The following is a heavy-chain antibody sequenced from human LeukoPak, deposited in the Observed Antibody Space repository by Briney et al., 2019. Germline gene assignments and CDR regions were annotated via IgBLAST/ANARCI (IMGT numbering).Heavy chain of an antibody. CDR3: ARGASRLPDY. CDR2: ISATTSYI. J-gene: IGHJ4*02. Sequence: GGSLRLSCAASGFTFSSYSMNWVRQAPGKGLEWVSSISATTSYIFYADSVKGRFTISRDNAKNSLYLQMSSLRAEDTAVYYCARGASRLPDYWGQGTLVTVSS. D-gene: IGHD5-18*01. CDR1: GFTFSSYS. V-gene: IGHV3-21*01.